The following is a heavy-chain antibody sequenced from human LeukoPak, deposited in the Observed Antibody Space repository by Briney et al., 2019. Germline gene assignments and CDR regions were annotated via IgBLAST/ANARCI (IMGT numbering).Heavy chain of an antibody. CDR3: AREPGWELLTSYWYFDL. V-gene: IGHV3-23*01. D-gene: IGHD1-26*01. Sequence: PGGSLRLSCAASGFTFSSYAMSWVRQAPGKGLEWVSAISGSGGSTYYADSVKGRFTISRDNSKNTLYLQMNSLRAEDTAVYYCAREPGWELLTSYWYFDLWGRGTLVTVSS. J-gene: IGHJ2*01. CDR1: GFTFSSYA. CDR2: ISGSGGST.